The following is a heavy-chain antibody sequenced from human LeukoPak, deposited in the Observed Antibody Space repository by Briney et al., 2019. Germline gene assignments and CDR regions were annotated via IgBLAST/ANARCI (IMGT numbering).Heavy chain of an antibody. Sequence: SVKVSCKASGGTFSSYAISWVRQAPGQGLEWMGRIIPILGIANYAQKFQGRVTITADKSTSTAYMEVSSLRSEDTAVYYCARDQVAAAGISIGAYDYWGQGTLVTVSS. J-gene: IGHJ4*02. CDR3: ARDQVAAAGISIGAYDY. D-gene: IGHD6-13*01. V-gene: IGHV1-69*04. CDR1: GGTFSSYA. CDR2: IIPILGIA.